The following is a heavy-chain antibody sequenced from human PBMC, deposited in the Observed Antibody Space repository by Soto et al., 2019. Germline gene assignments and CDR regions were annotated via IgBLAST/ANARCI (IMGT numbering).Heavy chain of an antibody. Sequence: ASVKVSCKASGGTFSSYAISWVRQAPGQGLEWMGGIIPIFGTANYAQKFQGRVTITADKSTSTAYMELSSLRSEDTAVYYCARDVVVAQYFDYWGQGTPVTVS. D-gene: IGHD2-15*01. V-gene: IGHV1-69*06. CDR1: GGTFSSYA. CDR2: IIPIFGTA. J-gene: IGHJ4*02. CDR3: ARDVVVAQYFDY.